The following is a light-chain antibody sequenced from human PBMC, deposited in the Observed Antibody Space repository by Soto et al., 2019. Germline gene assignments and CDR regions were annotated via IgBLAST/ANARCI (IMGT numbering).Light chain of an antibody. Sequence: QSALTQPASVSGSPGQSITISCTGTSSAVGSYNLVSWYQQHPGKAPKLMIYEGSKRPSGVSNRFSGSKSGNTASLTISGLQAEDEADYYCCSYARSSVVFGGGTKVTVL. J-gene: IGLJ3*02. CDR3: CSYARSSVV. CDR1: SSAVGSYNL. CDR2: EGS. V-gene: IGLV2-23*01.